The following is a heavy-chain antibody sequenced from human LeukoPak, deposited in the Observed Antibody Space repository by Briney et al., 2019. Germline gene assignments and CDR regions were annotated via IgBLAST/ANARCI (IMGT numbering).Heavy chain of an antibody. CDR2: IYDSGST. CDR1: GGSISSDY. CDR3: TRSSGYYYGWFDP. Sequence: SETLSLTCTVSGGSISSDYWSWIRQPPGKGLEWIGYIYDSGSTNHNPSLKGRVTISVDTSKSQFSLKLSSVTAADAAVYYCTRSSGYYYGWFDPWGQGTLVTVSS. D-gene: IGHD3-22*01. V-gene: IGHV4-59*01. J-gene: IGHJ5*02.